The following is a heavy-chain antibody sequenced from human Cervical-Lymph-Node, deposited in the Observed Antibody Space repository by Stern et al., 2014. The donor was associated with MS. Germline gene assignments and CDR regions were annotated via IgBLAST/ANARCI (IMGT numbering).Heavy chain of an antibody. CDR2: INSDGSTR. CDR3: VREIGYNSAYYFDF. CDR1: GFSFTSSW. V-gene: IGHV3-74*03. J-gene: IGHJ4*02. Sequence: EMQLVESGGGLVQPGASLTLTCEASGFSFTSSWMYWVRQAPGEGLVWVSRINSDGSTRTYADFVKGRFTISRDNAKDTLYLHLGSLRAEDTAIYYCVREIGYNSAYYFDFWGQGTLVSVSS. D-gene: IGHD1-1*01.